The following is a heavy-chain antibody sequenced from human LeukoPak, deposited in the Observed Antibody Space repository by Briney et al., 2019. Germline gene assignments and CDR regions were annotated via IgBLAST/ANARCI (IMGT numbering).Heavy chain of an antibody. CDR1: GYTFTGYY. D-gene: IGHD6-13*01. CDR2: INPNSGGT. J-gene: IGHJ4*02. V-gene: IGHV1-2*02. CDR3: ARVQSSSWLYYFDY. Sequence: ASVKVSCKASGYTFTGYYMHWVRQAPGQGLEWMGWINPNSGGTNYAQKFQGRVTMTRDTSISTAYMELCRLRSDDTAVYYCARVQSSSWLYYFDYWGQGTLVTVSS.